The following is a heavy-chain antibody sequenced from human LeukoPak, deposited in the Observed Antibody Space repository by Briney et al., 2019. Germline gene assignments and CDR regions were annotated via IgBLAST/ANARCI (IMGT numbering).Heavy chain of an antibody. CDR1: GFTFSSYG. Sequence: GGSLRLSCAASGFTFSSYGMHWVRQAPGQGLEWVAVIWYDGSNKYSADSVTGRFTISRDNSKNTLYLQMNSLRAEDTAVYYCAKDPGSRGSLIDYWGQGTLVTVSS. CDR2: IWYDGSNK. CDR3: AKDPGSRGSLIDY. J-gene: IGHJ4*02. D-gene: IGHD3-10*01. V-gene: IGHV3-33*06.